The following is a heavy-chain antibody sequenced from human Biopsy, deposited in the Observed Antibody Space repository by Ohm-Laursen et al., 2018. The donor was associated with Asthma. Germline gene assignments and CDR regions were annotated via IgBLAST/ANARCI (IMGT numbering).Heavy chain of an antibody. CDR3: ARERAGYYGSGSYLGY. D-gene: IGHD3-10*01. CDR1: GGSISSSSYY. Sequence: SDTLSLTCTVSGGSISSSSYYWGWIRQPPGKGLEWIGSIYYSGSTYYNPSLKSRVTISVDTSKNQLSLKLSSVTAADTAVYYCARERAGYYGSGSYLGYWGQGTLVTVSS. V-gene: IGHV4-39*07. CDR2: IYYSGST. J-gene: IGHJ4*02.